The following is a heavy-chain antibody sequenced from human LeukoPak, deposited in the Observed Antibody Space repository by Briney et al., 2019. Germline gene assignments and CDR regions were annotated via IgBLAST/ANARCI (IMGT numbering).Heavy chain of an antibody. CDR2: IYHSGRS. Sequence: SETLSLTCSIYGFSITRGYYWGWIRQPPGKGLEWIGTIYHSGRSYYNPSLKSRVNMSVDTSKNQFSLRLSSVTAADTAVYYCARHIETAVVATSRNENWFDPWGQGTLVTVSS. V-gene: IGHV4-38-2*02. D-gene: IGHD6-19*01. J-gene: IGHJ5*02. CDR1: GFSITRGYY. CDR3: ARHIETAVVATSRNENWFDP.